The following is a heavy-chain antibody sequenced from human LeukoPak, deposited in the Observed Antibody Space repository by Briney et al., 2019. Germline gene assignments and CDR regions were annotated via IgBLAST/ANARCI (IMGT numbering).Heavy chain of an antibody. CDR3: AKDLTYSSSSWFDY. CDR1: GSTFSSYA. Sequence: GGSLRLSCAASGSTFSSYAMSWVRQAPGKGLEWVSAISGSGGSTYYADSVKGRFTISRDNSKNTLYLQMNSLRAEDTAVYYCAKDLTYSSSSWFDYWGQGTLVTVSS. CDR2: ISGSGGST. D-gene: IGHD6-6*01. J-gene: IGHJ4*02. V-gene: IGHV3-23*01.